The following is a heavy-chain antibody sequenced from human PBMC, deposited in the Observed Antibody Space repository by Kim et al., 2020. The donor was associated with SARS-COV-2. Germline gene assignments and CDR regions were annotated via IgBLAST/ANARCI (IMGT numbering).Heavy chain of an antibody. J-gene: IGHJ3*02. CDR1: GGSISSSSYY. CDR3: ARCSPEDAFDI. CDR2: IYYSGST. Sequence: SETLSLTCTVSGGSISSSSYYWGWIRQPPGKGLEWIGSIYYSGSTYYNPSLKSRVTISVDTSKNQFSLKLSSVTAADTAVYYCARCSPEDAFDIWGQGTMVTVSS. V-gene: IGHV4-39*01. D-gene: IGHD2-15*01.